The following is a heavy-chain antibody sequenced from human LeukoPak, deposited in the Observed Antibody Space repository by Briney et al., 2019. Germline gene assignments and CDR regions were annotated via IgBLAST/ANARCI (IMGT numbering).Heavy chain of an antibody. CDR1: GGTFSSYA. CDR3: ARDPPYSSSGRYYYYMDV. CDR2: IIPIFGTA. J-gene: IGHJ6*03. D-gene: IGHD6-6*01. V-gene: IGHV1-69*06. Sequence: SVKVSCKASGGTFSSYAISWVRQAPGQGLEWMGGIIPIFGTANYAQKFQGRVTITADKSTSTAYMELSSLRSEDTAVYYCARDPPYSSSGRYYYYMDVGGKGTTVTVSS.